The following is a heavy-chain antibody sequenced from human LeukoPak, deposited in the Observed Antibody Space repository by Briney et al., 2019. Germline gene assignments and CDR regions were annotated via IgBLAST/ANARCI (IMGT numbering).Heavy chain of an antibody. J-gene: IGHJ4*02. CDR3: ARGNAGATGRPFDY. CDR1: GFTFSNAW. D-gene: IGHD1-26*01. V-gene: IGHV3-72*01. Sequence: GGSLRLSCAASGFTFSNAWMSWVRQAPGKGLEWVGRTRNKANSYTTEYAASVKGRFTISRDDSKNSLYLQMNSLKTEDTAVYYCARGNAGATGRPFDYWGQGTLVTVSS. CDR2: TRNKANSYTT.